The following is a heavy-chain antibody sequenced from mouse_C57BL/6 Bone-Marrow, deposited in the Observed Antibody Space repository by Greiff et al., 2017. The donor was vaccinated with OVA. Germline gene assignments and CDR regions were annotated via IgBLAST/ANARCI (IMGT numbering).Heavy chain of an antibody. V-gene: IGHV1-52*01. CDR2: IDPSDSET. Sequence: QVQLQQPGAELVRPGSSVKLSCKASGYTFTSYWMHWVKQRPIQGLEWIGNIDPSDSETHYNQKFKDKATLTVDKSSSTAYMQLSSLTSEDSAVYYCARPGPFYYAMDYWGQGTSVTVSS. J-gene: IGHJ4*01. CDR3: ARPGPFYYAMDY. CDR1: GYTFTSYW.